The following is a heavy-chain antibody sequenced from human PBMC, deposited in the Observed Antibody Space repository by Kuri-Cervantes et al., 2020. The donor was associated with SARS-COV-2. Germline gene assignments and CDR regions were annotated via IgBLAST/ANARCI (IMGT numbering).Heavy chain of an antibody. J-gene: IGHJ4*02. CDR3: AKNGVPKGSSPVDY. V-gene: IGHV3-23*01. CDR2: ISGSGGST. CDR1: GFTFSSYA. D-gene: IGHD6-6*01. Sequence: GESLKISCAASGFTFSSYAMSWVRQAPGKGLEWVSAISGSGGSTYYADSVKGRFTISRDNPKNTLYLQMNSLRAEDTAVYYCAKNGVPKGSSPVDYWGQGTLVTVSS.